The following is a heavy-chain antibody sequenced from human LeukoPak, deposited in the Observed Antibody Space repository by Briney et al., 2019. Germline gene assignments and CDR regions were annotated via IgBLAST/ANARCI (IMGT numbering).Heavy chain of an antibody. J-gene: IGHJ5*02. CDR3: AGLGSTVKGRIDP. D-gene: IGHD5/OR15-5a*01. CDR1: GYHFTDYH. Sequence: GASVTVSFKVSGYHFTDYHVHWVRQAPGQGLEWVGRISTDSGDTIYAPKFQGRVAVIRDTSINTAYMELSRLTSDDAAVYYCAGLGSTVKGRIDPWGQGTPVTVSS. V-gene: IGHV1-2*02. CDR2: ISTDSGDT.